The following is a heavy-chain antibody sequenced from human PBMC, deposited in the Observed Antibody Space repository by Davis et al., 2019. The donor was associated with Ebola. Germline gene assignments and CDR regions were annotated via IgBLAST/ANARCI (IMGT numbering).Heavy chain of an antibody. CDR1: GFTFSSYA. CDR2: MNSDGSST. J-gene: IGHJ5*02. D-gene: IGHD6-13*01. V-gene: IGHV3-74*01. Sequence: GESLKISCAASGFTFSSYAMHWVRQAPGKGLVWVSRMNSDGSSTSYADSVKGRFTISRDNAKSTLYLQMNSLTAEDTAMYYCAREAASGNWFDPWGQGTLVIVSS. CDR3: AREAASGNWFDP.